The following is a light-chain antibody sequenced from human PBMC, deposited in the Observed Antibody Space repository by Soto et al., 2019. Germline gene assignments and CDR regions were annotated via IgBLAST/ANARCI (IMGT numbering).Light chain of an antibody. J-gene: IGKJ2*01. V-gene: IGKV4-1*01. Sequence: DIVMTQPPDSLAVSLGEKATINCKSSQSVLYSSNNENYLAWYQQKPGQSPKLLIYWASTRDSGVPDRFSGSGSGTDFTLTISSLQAEDVAVYYCQQYYSTPYTFGQGTKVDIK. CDR1: QSVLYSSNNENY. CDR3: QQYYSTPYT. CDR2: WAS.